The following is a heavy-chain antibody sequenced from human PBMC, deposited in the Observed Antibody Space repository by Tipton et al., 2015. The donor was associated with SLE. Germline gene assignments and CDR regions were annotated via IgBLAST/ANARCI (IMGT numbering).Heavy chain of an antibody. CDR3: ARVGSSSWMNWFHP. CDR1: GGSFSGYY. D-gene: IGHD6-13*01. J-gene: IGHJ5*02. Sequence: TLSLTCAVYGGSFSGYYWSWIRQPPGKGLEWIGEINHSGSTNYNPSLKSRVTISVDTSKNQFSLKLSSVTAADTAVYYCARVGSSSWMNWFHPWGQGTLVTVSS. CDR2: INHSGST. V-gene: IGHV4-34*01.